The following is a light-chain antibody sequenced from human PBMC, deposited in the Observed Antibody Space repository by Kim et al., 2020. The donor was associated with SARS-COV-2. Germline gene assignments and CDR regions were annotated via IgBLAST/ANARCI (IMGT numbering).Light chain of an antibody. CDR1: QTISSY. CDR2: AAS. J-gene: IGKJ2*01. CDR3: QQIYSIPYT. V-gene: IGKV1-39*01. Sequence: DIQMTQSPSSLSASVGDRVTITCRASQTISSYLNWYQQKPGKAPKFLIYAASSLQSGVPSRFSGSGSGTDFTLTISSLQPEDFATYYCQQIYSIPYTFGQGTKLEI.